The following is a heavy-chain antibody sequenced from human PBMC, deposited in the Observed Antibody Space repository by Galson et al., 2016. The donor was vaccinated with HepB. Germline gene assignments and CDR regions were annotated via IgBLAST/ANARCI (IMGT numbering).Heavy chain of an antibody. J-gene: IGHJ3*01. CDR3: ARELGYSHVNSGYSPRHRDGLDV. D-gene: IGHD3-22*01. Sequence: SLRLSCACSGFNVNIYAVHWVRQAPGKGLEWLGVLAYDGGYQYYADSVKGRFTISRDNANNALYLQMNGLKSDDTALYYCARELGYSHVNSGYSPRHRDGLDVWGQGTMVTVSS. CDR2: LAYDGGYQ. V-gene: IGHV3-30*04. CDR1: GFNVNIYA.